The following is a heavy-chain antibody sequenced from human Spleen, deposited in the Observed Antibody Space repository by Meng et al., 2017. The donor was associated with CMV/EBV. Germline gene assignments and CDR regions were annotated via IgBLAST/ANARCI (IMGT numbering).Heavy chain of an antibody. Sequence: VQLVESGGGVVQPGRSLRLSCAASGFTFSSYDMHWVRQATGKGLEWISAIGTAGDTYYPGSVKGRFTISRENAKNTLYLQMNSLRAGDTAVYYCATLTVVTDNWFDPWGQGTLVTVSS. CDR3: ATLTVVTDNWFDP. V-gene: IGHV3-13*01. CDR1: GFTFSSYD. J-gene: IGHJ5*02. CDR2: IGTAGDT. D-gene: IGHD4-23*01.